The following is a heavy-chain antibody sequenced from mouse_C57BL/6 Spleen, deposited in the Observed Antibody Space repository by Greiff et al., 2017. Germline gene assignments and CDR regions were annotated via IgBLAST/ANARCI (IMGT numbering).Heavy chain of an antibody. CDR3: ARGGYYRNPWFAY. V-gene: IGHV1-9*01. CDR2: ILPGSGST. CDR1: GYTFTGYW. Sequence: QVQLKESGAELMKPGASVKLSCKATGYTFTGYWLEWVKQSPGHGLEWIGEILPGSGSTNYNEKFKGKATFPADPSSNTAYMQLSSLTTEDSAIYYCARGGYYRNPWFAYWGQGTLVTVSA. D-gene: IGHD2-5*01. J-gene: IGHJ3*01.